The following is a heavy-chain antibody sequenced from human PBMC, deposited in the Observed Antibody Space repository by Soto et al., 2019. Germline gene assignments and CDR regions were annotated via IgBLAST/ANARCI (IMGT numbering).Heavy chain of an antibody. Sequence: GGSLRLSCAASGFTFSSYAMSWVRQAPGKGLEWVSAISGSGGSTYYADSVKGRFTISRDNSKNTLYLQMNSLRAEDTAVYYCAKHQRPDYYDSSGYLDDAFDLWGQGTLVTVSS. D-gene: IGHD3-22*01. CDR2: ISGSGGST. CDR3: AKHQRPDYYDSSGYLDDAFDL. V-gene: IGHV3-23*01. J-gene: IGHJ3*01. CDR1: GFTFSSYA.